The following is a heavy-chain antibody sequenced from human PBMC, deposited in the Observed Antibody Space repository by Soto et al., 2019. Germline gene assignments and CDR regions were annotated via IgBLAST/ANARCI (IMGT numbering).Heavy chain of an antibody. J-gene: IGHJ6*02. CDR1: GVSFNNNG. Sequence: QVQLGQSGAEVNKPGSSVKVSCKTSGVSFNNNGIGWVRQAPGHGLEWMGGVSPPFRTSNSARKLQGRISITADASTGTVNTERSSITSEDTATYFCAIVLYNGSVSYSPYGMDVWGQGTTVTVSS. CDR3: AIVLYNGSVSYSPYGMDV. V-gene: IGHV1-69*01. D-gene: IGHD3-10*01. CDR2: VSPPFRTS.